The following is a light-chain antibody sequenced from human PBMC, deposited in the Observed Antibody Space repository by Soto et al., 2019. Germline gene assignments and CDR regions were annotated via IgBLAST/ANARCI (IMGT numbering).Light chain of an antibody. CDR1: QNVGSN. Sequence: DIVLTQSPGTLSLSLGEGATLSCRASQNVGSNLAWYQHKPGQAPRLVISGASTRATGVPARLSGSGSETELALTISRLQSEDFTVYFCQKYNTRPQTFGQGTKVDIK. J-gene: IGKJ1*01. CDR3: QKYNTRPQT. V-gene: IGKV3-15*01. CDR2: GAS.